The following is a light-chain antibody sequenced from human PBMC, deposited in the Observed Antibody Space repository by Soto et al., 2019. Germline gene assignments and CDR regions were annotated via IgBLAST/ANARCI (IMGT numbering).Light chain of an antibody. V-gene: IGLV2-14*01. J-gene: IGLJ1*01. CDR1: SSDVGGYHY. CDR2: DVS. Sequence: QSALTQPASVSGSPGQSITISCTGTSSDVGGYHYVSWYQQHPGKAPKLMIYDVSNRPSGVSNHFSGSKSGNTASLTISGLQAEDEADYYCISYTSSSTLEVFGTGTKLTVL. CDR3: ISYTSSSTLEV.